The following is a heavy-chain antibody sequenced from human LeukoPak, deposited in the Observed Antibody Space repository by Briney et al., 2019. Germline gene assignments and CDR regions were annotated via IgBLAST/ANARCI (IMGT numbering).Heavy chain of an antibody. CDR3: ARDSGWLQYHD. Sequence: AGGSLRLSCVGSGFTFSTHGMNWVRQAPGEGLEWVSGIGGSGIGHSTHYADSVKGRFTISRDNSKNMVYLQMDSLRAEDTALYYCARDSGWLQYHDWGQGALVTVSS. J-gene: IGHJ4*02. CDR1: GFTFSTHG. D-gene: IGHD5-24*01. V-gene: IGHV3-23*01. CDR2: IGGSGIGHST.